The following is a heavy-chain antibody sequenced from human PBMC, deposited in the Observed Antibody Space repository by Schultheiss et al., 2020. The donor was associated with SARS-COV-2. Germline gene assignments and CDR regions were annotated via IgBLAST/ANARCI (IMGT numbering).Heavy chain of an antibody. V-gene: IGHV5-51*01. CDR2: IYPGDSDT. J-gene: IGHJ4*02. D-gene: IGHD3-22*01. CDR1: GYSFTSYW. Sequence: GESLKISCKGSGYSFTSYWIGWVRQMPGKGLEWMGIIYPGDSDTRYSPSFQGEVTISADKSISTAYLQWSSLKASDTAMYYCARGMYYYDSSGYYSSFGYWGQGTLVTVSS. CDR3: ARGMYYYDSSGYYSSFGY.